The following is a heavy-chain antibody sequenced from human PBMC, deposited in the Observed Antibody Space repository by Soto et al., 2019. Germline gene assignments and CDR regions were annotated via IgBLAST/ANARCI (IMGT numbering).Heavy chain of an antibody. J-gene: IGHJ5*02. V-gene: IGHV4-39*01. CDR3: AGRNSLASVSLNFRELSNYKWIDP. D-gene: IGHD3-16*02. Sequence: SETLSLTCTVSGDSITNSNYYWGWFRQPPGKGMERIASIYYIGSTYYNTSLKSRVNISVDTSNNQLSLNLNSVTASDTAVYYCAGRNSLASVSLNFRELSNYKWIDPWGPGTLVTVSS. CDR2: IYYIGST. CDR1: GDSITNSNYY.